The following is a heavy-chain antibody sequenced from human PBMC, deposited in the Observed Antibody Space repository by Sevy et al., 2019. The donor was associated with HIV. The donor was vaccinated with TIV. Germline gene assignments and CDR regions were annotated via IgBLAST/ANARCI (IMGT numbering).Heavy chain of an antibody. CDR1: GFTFSSYA. Sequence: LSLTCAASGFTFSSYAMSWVRQAPGKGLEWVSAISGSGGSTYYADSVKGRFTISRDNSKNTLYLQMNSLRAEDTVVYYCAKADFSNFYYFDYWGRGTLVTVSS. CDR2: ISGSGGST. J-gene: IGHJ4*02. V-gene: IGHV3-23*01. CDR3: AKADFSNFYYFDY.